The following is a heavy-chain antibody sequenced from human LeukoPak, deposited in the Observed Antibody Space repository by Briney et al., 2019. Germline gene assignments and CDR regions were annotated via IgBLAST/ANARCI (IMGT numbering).Heavy chain of an antibody. CDR2: IHHSGRT. Sequence: SETLSLTCSVSGYSISSDYYWGWIRQPPGKGLEWIGSIHHSGRTYYNPSLKSRVTISVDTSKNQFSLKLSSVTAADTAVYYCARDHLANLASRLFDPWGQGTLVTVSS. V-gene: IGHV4-38-2*02. J-gene: IGHJ5*02. D-gene: IGHD3-3*01. CDR1: GYSISSDYY. CDR3: ARDHLANLASRLFDP.